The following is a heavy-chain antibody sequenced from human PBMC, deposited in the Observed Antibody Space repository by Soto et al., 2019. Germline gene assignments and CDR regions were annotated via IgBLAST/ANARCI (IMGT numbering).Heavy chain of an antibody. Sequence: ASVKVSCKASGYTFTSYYMHWVRQAPGQGLEWMGIINPSGGSTSYAQKFQGRVTMTRDTSTSTVYMEMSSLRSEDTAVYYCARDSTAMVALDYWAHGTLVTVSS. V-gene: IGHV1-46*01. D-gene: IGHD5-18*01. J-gene: IGHJ4*01. CDR2: INPSGGST. CDR3: ARDSTAMVALDY. CDR1: GYTFTSYY.